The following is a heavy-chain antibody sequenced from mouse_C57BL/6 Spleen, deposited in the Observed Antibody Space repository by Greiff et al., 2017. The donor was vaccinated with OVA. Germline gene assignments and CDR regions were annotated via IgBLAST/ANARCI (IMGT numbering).Heavy chain of an antibody. V-gene: IGHV5-17*01. D-gene: IGHD3-2*02. Sequence: EVKLMESGGGLVKPGGSLKLSCAASGFTFSDYGMHWVRQAPEKGLEWVAYISSGSSTIYYADTVKGRFTISRDNAKNTLFLQMTSLSSEDTAMYYCARSGDYYAMDYWGQGTSVTVSS. CDR2: ISSGSSTI. CDR3: ARSGDYYAMDY. CDR1: GFTFSDYG. J-gene: IGHJ4*01.